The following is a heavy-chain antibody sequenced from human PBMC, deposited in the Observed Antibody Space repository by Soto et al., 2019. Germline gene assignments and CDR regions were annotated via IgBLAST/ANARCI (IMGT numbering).Heavy chain of an antibody. Sequence: PSEPLSLKCTVSAGSINSAGYYWIWLLQHPGKGLEWIGYIYYSGTTYYNPSLKSRVTISVDTSKNRFSLKLSSVTAADTAVYYCARVYDSSGYPAAGGAFDIWGQGKMVTVSS. D-gene: IGHD3-22*01. CDR2: IYYSGTT. V-gene: IGHV4-31*03. CDR1: AGSINSAGYY. J-gene: IGHJ3*02. CDR3: ARVYDSSGYPAAGGAFDI.